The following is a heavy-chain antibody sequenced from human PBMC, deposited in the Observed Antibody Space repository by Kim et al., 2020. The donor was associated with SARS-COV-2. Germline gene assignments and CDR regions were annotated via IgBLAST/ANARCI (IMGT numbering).Heavy chain of an antibody. CDR3: AKGHKRGYTANYFDY. Sequence: GGSLRLSCAASGFTFSSYAMSWVRQAPGKGLEWVSAISGSGGSTYYADSVKGRFTISRDNSKNTLYLQMNSLRAEDTAVYYCAKGHKRGYTANYFDYWGQGTLVTVSS. D-gene: IGHD5-12*01. V-gene: IGHV3-23*01. CDR1: GFTFSSYA. CDR2: ISGSGGST. J-gene: IGHJ4*02.